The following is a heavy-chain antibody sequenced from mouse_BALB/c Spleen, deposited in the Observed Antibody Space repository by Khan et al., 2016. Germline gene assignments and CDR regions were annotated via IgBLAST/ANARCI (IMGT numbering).Heavy chain of an antibody. CDR3: ASDYYGRSFFDY. D-gene: IGHD1-1*01. J-gene: IGHJ2*01. CDR1: GYSITSDYA. CDR2: INYSGRT. V-gene: IGHV3-2*02. Sequence: EVQLQESGPGLVKPSQSLSLTCTVTGYSITSDYAWNWIRQFPGNKLEWMGYINYSGRTSYNPSLKSRISITRDTSKNQFFLQLNSVTTEDTATYYCASDYYGRSFFDYWGQGTTLTVSS.